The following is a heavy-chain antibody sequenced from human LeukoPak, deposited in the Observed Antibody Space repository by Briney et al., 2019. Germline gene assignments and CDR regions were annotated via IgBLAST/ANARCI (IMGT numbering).Heavy chain of an antibody. V-gene: IGHV4-30-4*01. CDR2: IYYSGST. D-gene: IGHD3-22*01. J-gene: IGHJ5*02. CDR3: ARGMSSGYYYYWFDP. CDR1: GGSISSGDYY. Sequence: PSETLSLTCTVSGGSISSGDYYWSWIRQPPGKGLEWIGYIYYSGSTYYNPSLKSRVTISVDTSKNQFSLKLSSVTAADTAVYYCARGMSSGYYYYWFDPWGQGTLVTVSP.